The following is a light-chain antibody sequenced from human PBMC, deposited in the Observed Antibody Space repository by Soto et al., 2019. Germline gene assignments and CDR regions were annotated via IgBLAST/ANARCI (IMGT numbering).Light chain of an antibody. CDR3: QSYDSSLSGYV. J-gene: IGLJ1*01. V-gene: IGLV1-40*01. CDR1: SSNIGAGYD. CDR2: ANN. Sequence: QSVLTQPPSVSGAPGQRVTISCTGSSSNIGAGYDVHWYQQLPGTGPKLLIYANNNRPSGVPDLCSGSKSGTSASLAITGLRAEDEADYSRQSYDSSLSGYVFGTRTKVTVL.